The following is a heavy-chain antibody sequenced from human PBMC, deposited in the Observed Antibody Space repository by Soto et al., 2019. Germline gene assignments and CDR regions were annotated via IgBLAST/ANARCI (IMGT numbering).Heavy chain of an antibody. Sequence: SETLSLTCTVSGGSISGGTYHWTWILHRPGKGLEWIGYISYTGTTYYGPSLESRVSISLDTSKNQFSLNLRSVTAADTAVYYCARDNPPEMYGGVLYYYGMDVWGQGTTVTVSS. CDR3: ARDNPPEMYGGVLYYYGMDV. V-gene: IGHV4-31*03. CDR1: GGSISGGTYH. D-gene: IGHD2-8*02. J-gene: IGHJ6*02. CDR2: ISYTGTT.